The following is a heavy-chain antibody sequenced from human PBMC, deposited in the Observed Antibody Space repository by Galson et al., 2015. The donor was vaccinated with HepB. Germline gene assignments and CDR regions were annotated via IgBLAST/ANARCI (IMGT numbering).Heavy chain of an antibody. V-gene: IGHV7-4-1*02. Sequence: SVKVSCKASGYTFTNYAINWVRQAPGQGLEWMGWINTNTGEPTYAQAFTGRFVFSLDTSVTTAQLQISSLKPEDTAVYYCARVTSTHNFGRSRYSYYYYGMDVWGQGTTVTVPS. CDR2: INTNTGEP. CDR1: GYTFTNYA. CDR3: ARVTSTHNFGRSRYSYYYYGMDV. J-gene: IGHJ6*02. D-gene: IGHD1-20*01.